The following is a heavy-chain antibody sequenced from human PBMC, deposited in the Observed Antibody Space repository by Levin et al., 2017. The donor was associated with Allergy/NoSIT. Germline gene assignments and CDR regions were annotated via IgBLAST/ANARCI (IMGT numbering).Heavy chain of an antibody. CDR1: GFTFSGYN. V-gene: IGHV3-21*06. Sequence: LSLTCAASGFTFSGYNMNWVRQAPGKGLEWVSAITGSSSYIYYVDSVKGRFTISRDNAKNSLYLEMNSLRAEDTAVYYCAREGNMFRGFLDYWGQGALVTVSS. J-gene: IGHJ4*02. D-gene: IGHD3-10*01. CDR2: ITGSSSYI. CDR3: AREGNMFRGFLDY.